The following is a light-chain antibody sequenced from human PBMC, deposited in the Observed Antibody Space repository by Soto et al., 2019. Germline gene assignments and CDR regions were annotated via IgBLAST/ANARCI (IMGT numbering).Light chain of an antibody. Sequence: QSALTQPASVSGYPGQSITISCTGTRSDVGGYNFVSWYQQHPGKVPKLLIYDVNHRPSGVSNRFSASKSANTASLTISGLQDEDEADYYCSSYTSTNTLGFGGGTQ. V-gene: IGLV2-14*01. CDR2: DVN. CDR3: SSYTSTNTLG. J-gene: IGLJ2*01. CDR1: RSDVGGYNF.